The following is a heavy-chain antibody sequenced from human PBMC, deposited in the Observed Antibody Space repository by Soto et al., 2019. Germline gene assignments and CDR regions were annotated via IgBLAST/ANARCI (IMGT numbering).Heavy chain of an antibody. V-gene: IGHV1-18*01. CDR1: GYPFTSYG. Sequence: GSVKVSFKASGYPFTSYGISLVRQAPGQGLEWMGWISAYNGNTNYAQKLQGRVTMTTDTSTSTAYMELRSLRSDDTAVYYCARVGVNSGSLEGAFDIWGQGTLVTVSS. CDR2: ISAYNGNT. CDR3: ARVGVNSGSLEGAFDI. D-gene: IGHD1-26*01. J-gene: IGHJ3*02.